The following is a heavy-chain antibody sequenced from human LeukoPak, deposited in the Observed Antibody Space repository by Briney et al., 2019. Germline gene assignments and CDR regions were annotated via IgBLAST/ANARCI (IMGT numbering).Heavy chain of an antibody. J-gene: IGHJ4*02. CDR1: GFTFSSYG. V-gene: IGHV3-30*18. CDR3: AKPLSGRAFDY. Sequence: GGSLRLSCAASGFTFSSYGMHWVRQAPGKGLEWVAVISYDGSNKYYADSVKGRFTISRDNSKNTLYLQMNSLRAEDTAVYYCAKPLSGRAFDYWGQGTLVTVSS. CDR2: ISYDGSNK. D-gene: IGHD3-10*01.